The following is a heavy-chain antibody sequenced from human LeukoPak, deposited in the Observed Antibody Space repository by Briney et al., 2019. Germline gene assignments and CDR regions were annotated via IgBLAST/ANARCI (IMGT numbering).Heavy chain of an antibody. D-gene: IGHD3-22*01. CDR2: ISYDGSNK. V-gene: IGHV3-30*18. Sequence: PGGSLRLSCAASGFTFSSYGMHWVRQAPGKGLEWVAVISYDGSNKYYADSVKGRFTISRDNSKNTLYLQMNSLRAEDTAVYYCAKDPAAGSSGFFDYWGQGIRVTVSS. J-gene: IGHJ4*02. CDR3: AKDPAAGSSGFFDY. CDR1: GFTFSSYG.